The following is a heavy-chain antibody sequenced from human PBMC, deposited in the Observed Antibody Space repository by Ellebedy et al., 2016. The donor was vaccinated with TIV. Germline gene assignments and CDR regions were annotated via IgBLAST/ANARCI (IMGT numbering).Heavy chain of an antibody. J-gene: IGHJ4*02. CDR2: IYYSGST. CDR3: AREGRGQLRWPPDN. D-gene: IGHD2-2*01. Sequence: GSLRLSXTVSGGSISSGSYYWGWIRQPPGKGPEWIGTIYYSGSTNYNPSLKSRVTMSVDTSKNQFSLRLSSVTAADTAVYYCAREGRGQLRWPPDNWGQGTLVTVSS. CDR1: GGSISSGSYY. V-gene: IGHV4-39*07.